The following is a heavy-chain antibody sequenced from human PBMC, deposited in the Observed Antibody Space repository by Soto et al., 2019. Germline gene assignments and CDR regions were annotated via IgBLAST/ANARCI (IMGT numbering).Heavy chain of an antibody. CDR3: ARGDSTDCSNGVCSFFYNHDMDV. CDR2: INPKSGGT. CDR1: GYSFTDYH. J-gene: IGHJ6*02. Sequence: ASVKVSCKASGYSFTDYHIHWVRQAPGQGLEWLGRINPKSGGTSTAQKFQGWVTMTTDTSISTASMQLTRLTSDDTAIYYCARGDSTDCSNGVCSFFYNHDMDVWG. V-gene: IGHV1-2*04. D-gene: IGHD2-8*01.